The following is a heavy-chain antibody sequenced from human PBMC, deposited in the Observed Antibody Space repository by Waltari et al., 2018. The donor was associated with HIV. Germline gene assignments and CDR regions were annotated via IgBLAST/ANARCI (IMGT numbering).Heavy chain of an antibody. Sequence: QVQLQQWGAGLLKPSETLSLTCAVYGGSFSGYYWSWIRQPPGKGLEWIGEINHSGSTNYNPSLKSRVTISVDTSKNQFSLKLSSVTAADTAVYYCARRGYYGSGSYYWNLDYWGQGTLVTVSS. CDR2: INHSGST. CDR1: GGSFSGYY. J-gene: IGHJ4*02. V-gene: IGHV4-34*01. CDR3: ARRGYYGSGSYYWNLDY. D-gene: IGHD3-10*01.